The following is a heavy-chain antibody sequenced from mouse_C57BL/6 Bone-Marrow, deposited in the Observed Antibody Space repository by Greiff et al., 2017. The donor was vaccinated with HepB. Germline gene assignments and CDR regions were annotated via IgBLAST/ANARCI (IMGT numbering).Heavy chain of an antibody. Sequence: EVQLVESGGDLVKPGGSLKLSCAASGFTFSSYGMSWVRQTPDKRLERVATISSGGSYTYYPDSVKGRFTISRDNAKNTLYLQMSSLKSEDTAMYYCARRDYGSSYGYWGQGTTLTVSS. J-gene: IGHJ2*01. V-gene: IGHV5-6*01. CDR1: GFTFSSYG. CDR3: ARRDYGSSYGY. CDR2: ISSGGSYT. D-gene: IGHD1-1*01.